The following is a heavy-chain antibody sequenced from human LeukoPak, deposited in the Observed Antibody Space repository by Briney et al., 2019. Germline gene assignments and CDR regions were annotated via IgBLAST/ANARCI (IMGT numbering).Heavy chain of an antibody. CDR2: ISASGGST. D-gene: IGHD6-19*01. CDR1: GFTFSNYG. Sequence: PGGSLRLSCATSGFTFSNYGMSWVRQAPGKGLEWVSVISASGGSTYYADSVKGRFTISRDNSKNTLYLQMNSLRAEDTAVYHWANAGQRRSITVAGKYLFDYWGQGTLVTVSS. CDR3: ANAGQRRSITVAGKYLFDY. J-gene: IGHJ4*02. V-gene: IGHV3-23*01.